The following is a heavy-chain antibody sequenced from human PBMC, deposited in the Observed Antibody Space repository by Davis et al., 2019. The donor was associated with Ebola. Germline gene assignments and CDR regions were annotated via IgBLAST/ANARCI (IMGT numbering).Heavy chain of an antibody. CDR1: GGSFSGYY. D-gene: IGHD3/OR15-3a*01. V-gene: IGHV4-34*01. CDR3: ARGRFLDRLVGRYYYYGMDV. J-gene: IGHJ6*02. CDR2: INHSGST. Sequence: GSLRLSCAVYGGSFSGYYWSWIRQPPGKGLEWIGEINHSGSTTYNPSLKSRVTISVDTSKNQFSLKLSSVTAADTEVYYCARGRFLDRLVGRYYYYGMDVWGQGTTVTVSS.